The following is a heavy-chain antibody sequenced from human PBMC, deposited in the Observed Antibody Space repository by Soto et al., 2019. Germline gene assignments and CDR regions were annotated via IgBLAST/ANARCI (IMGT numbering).Heavy chain of an antibody. D-gene: IGHD2-8*01. V-gene: IGHV6-1*01. CDR1: GDSVSTNSAT. J-gene: IGHJ5*01. Sequence: QVQLQQSGPGLVKPSQTLSLTCAISGDSVSTNSATWDWIRQSPSRGLEWLGRTYYRSKWYNDYAVSVQGRRTTTPDTSNNQPSLQRNPVTPDDTALYSCPRLIGNSWLDSCGQGTLVTVSS. CDR3: PRLIGNSWLDS. CDR2: TYYRSKWYN.